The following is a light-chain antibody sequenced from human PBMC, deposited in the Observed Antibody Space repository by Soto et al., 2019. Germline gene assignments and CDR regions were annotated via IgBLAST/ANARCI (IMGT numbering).Light chain of an antibody. Sequence: QSALTQPASVSGSPGQSITISCTGTSSDVGSYNLVSWYQQHPGKAPKLMIYEVCKRPSGVSNRFSGSKSGNTASLTISGLQAEAEADYYCCSYAGSSTLVFGGGTKLTVL. V-gene: IGLV2-23*02. J-gene: IGLJ3*02. CDR1: SSDVGSYNL. CDR3: CSYAGSSTLV. CDR2: EVC.